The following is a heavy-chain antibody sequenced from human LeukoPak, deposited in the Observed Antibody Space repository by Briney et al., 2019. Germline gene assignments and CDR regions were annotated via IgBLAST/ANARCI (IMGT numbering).Heavy chain of an antibody. CDR3: AKDSSSSWYRDFDY. Sequence: GGSLRLSRAASGFTFSSYSMNWVRQAPGKGLEWVSSISSSSSYIYYADSVKGRFTISRDNAKNSLYLQMNSLRPEDTALYYCAKDSSSSWYRDFDYWGQGTLVTVSS. V-gene: IGHV3-21*04. D-gene: IGHD6-13*01. CDR2: ISSSSSYI. CDR1: GFTFSSYS. J-gene: IGHJ4*02.